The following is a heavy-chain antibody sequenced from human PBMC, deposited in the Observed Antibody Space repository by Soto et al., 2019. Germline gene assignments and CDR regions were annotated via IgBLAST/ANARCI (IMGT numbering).Heavy chain of an antibody. V-gene: IGHV4-39*01. CDR1: GGSNSSSSYY. J-gene: IGHJ5*02. D-gene: IGHD3-9*01. CDR2: IYYSGST. CDR3: ARHPWLDNYDILTGYYSWFDP. Sequence: SETLSLTCAVSGGSNSSSSYYWGWIRQPPGKGLEWIGSIYYSGSTYYNPSLKSRVTISVDTSKNQFSLKLSSVTAADTAVYYCARHPWLDNYDILTGYYSWFDPWGQGTLDTVSS.